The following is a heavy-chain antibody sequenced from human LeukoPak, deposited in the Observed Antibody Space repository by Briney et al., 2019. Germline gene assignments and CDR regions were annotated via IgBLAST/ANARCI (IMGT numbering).Heavy chain of an antibody. J-gene: IGHJ5*01. V-gene: IGHV4-59*01. D-gene: IGHD6-19*01. CDR3: ASIVDRSSGWFDY. Sequence: SETLSLTCTVSGGSISSYYWNWIRQSPGKGLEWIGYIYYSGSTNYNPSLNSRVTISVDTSKNQFSLKLNSVTAADTAVYYCASIVDRSSGWFDYWGQGTLVTVSS. CDR2: IYYSGST. CDR1: GGSISSYY.